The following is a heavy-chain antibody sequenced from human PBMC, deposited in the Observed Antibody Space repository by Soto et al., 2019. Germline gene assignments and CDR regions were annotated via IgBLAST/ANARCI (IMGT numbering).Heavy chain of an antibody. CDR1: GFTFSSYA. V-gene: IGHV3-23*01. J-gene: IGHJ2*01. Sequence: EVQLLESGGGLVQPGGSLRLSCAASGFTFSSYAMSWVRQAPGKGLEWVSAISGSGGSTYYADSVQGRFTISRDNSKNTLYLQMNSLRAEDTAVYYCAKDLYCSGGSCYSGWYFDLWGRGTLVTVSS. CDR3: AKDLYCSGGSCYSGWYFDL. CDR2: ISGSGGST. D-gene: IGHD2-15*01.